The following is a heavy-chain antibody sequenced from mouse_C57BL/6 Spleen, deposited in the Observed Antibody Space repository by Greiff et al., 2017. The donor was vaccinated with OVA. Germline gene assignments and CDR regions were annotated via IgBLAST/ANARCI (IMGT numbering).Heavy chain of an antibody. D-gene: IGHD4-1*01. CDR3: TRERTGTVYFDY. Sequence: EVQRVESGEGLVKPGGSLKLSCAASGFTFSSYAMSWVRQTPEKRLEWVAYISSGGDYIYYADPVKGRFPIARDNARNTLYLQMSSLKSEDTAMYYCTRERTGTVYFDYWGQGTTLTVSS. J-gene: IGHJ2*01. CDR1: GFTFSSYA. V-gene: IGHV5-9-1*02. CDR2: ISSGGDYI.